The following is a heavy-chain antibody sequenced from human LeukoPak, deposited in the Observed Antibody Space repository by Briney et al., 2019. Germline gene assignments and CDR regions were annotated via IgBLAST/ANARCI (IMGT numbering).Heavy chain of an antibody. CDR2: MFHSGSP. CDR1: GGSIRSHY. Sequence: SETLSPTCTVSGGSIRSHYWTWIRQPSGKGLEWIGYMFHSGSPNYNPSLKSRLTISIDTSKNQFSLRLSSVTAADTAVYYCANGDYYGAGRAHYRGQGILVTVSS. CDR3: ANGDYYGAGRAHY. J-gene: IGHJ4*02. V-gene: IGHV4-59*11. D-gene: IGHD3-10*01.